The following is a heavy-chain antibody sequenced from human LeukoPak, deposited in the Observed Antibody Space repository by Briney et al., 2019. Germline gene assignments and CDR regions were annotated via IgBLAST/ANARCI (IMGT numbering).Heavy chain of an antibody. CDR1: GGTFSSYA. CDR3: ARDDRSPNYYYYYGMDV. J-gene: IGHJ6*02. D-gene: IGHD1-14*01. V-gene: IGHV1-69*04. CDR2: IIPIFGIA. Sequence: ASVKVSCKASGGTFSSYAISWGRQAPGQGLEWMGRIIPIFGIANYAQKFQGRVTITADKSTSTAYMELSSLRSEDTAVYYCARDDRSPNYYYYYGMDVWGQGTTVTVSS.